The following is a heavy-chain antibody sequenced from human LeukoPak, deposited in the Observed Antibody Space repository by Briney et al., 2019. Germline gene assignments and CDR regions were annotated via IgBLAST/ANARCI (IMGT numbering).Heavy chain of an antibody. CDR3: ARGPKLYGMDV. CDR1: GYTFTSCD. Sequence: ASVKVSCKASGYTFTSCDINWVRQAAGQGLEWMGWMNPNSGNTGYAQKFQGRVTMTRNTSISTAYMELSSLRSEDTAVYYCARGPKLYGMDVWGQGTTVTVSS. J-gene: IGHJ6*02. CDR2: MNPNSGNT. V-gene: IGHV1-8*01.